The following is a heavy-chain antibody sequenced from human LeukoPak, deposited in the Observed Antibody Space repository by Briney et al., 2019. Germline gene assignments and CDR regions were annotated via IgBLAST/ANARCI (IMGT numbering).Heavy chain of an antibody. CDR1: GFTISSYS. D-gene: IGHD6-13*01. J-gene: IGHJ4*02. CDR2: ISSSSSYI. Sequence: KPGGPLRLSCAASGFTISSYSVNGVRQAPGKGVEWVSSISSSSSYIYYADSVKGRFTISRHNAKNSLYLQMNSLRAEDTAVYYCASYSSDYWGQGTLVTVSS. V-gene: IGHV3-21*01. CDR3: ASYSSDY.